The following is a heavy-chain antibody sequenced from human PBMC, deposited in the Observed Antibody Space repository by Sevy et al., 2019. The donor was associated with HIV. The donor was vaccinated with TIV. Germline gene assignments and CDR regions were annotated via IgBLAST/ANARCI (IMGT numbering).Heavy chain of an antibody. J-gene: IGHJ4*02. CDR2: ISGSGGST. V-gene: IGHV3-23*01. Sequence: GGSLRLSCAASGFTFSSYAMSWVRQAPGKGLEWVSAISGSGGSTYYADSVKGRFTISRDNSKNTLYLQMNSLRADDTAVYYCATRSYCSGGSCSGPFDYWGQGTLVTVSS. CDR1: GFTFSSYA. D-gene: IGHD2-15*01. CDR3: ATRSYCSGGSCSGPFDY.